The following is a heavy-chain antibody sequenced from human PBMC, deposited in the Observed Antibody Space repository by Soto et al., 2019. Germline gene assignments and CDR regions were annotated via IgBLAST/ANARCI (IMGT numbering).Heavy chain of an antibody. D-gene: IGHD4-17*01. CDR1: GGSISSGGYY. CDR2: IYYSGST. J-gene: IGHJ4*02. V-gene: IGHV4-31*03. Sequence: QVQLQESGPGLVKPSQTLSLTCTVSGGSISSGGYYWSWIRQHPGKGLEWIGYIYYSGSTYYNPSLKSRVTISVDSSKNEFSLKLSSVTAADTAVYYCARKATVTTCFDYWGQGTLVTVSS. CDR3: ARKATVTTCFDY.